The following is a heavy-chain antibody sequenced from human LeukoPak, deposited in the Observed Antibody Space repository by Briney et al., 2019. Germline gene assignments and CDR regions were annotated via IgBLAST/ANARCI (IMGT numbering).Heavy chain of an antibody. D-gene: IGHD6-19*01. V-gene: IGHV3-30*04. J-gene: IGHJ5*02. CDR2: ISYHGSNK. CDR3: ARQPYSSGWYFDP. CDR1: GFTFSSYA. Sequence: GGSLRLSCAASGFTFSSYAMHWVRQAPGKGLESVAVISYHGSNKYYADSVKGRFTISRDNSKNTLYLQMNSLRAEDTALYYCARQPYSSGWYFDPWGQGTLVTVSS.